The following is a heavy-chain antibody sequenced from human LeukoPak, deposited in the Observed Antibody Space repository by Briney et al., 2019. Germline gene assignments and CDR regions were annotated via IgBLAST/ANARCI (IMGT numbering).Heavy chain of an antibody. CDR2: INHSGST. CDR1: GGSFSGYY. CDR3: ASADIAVAGTVNYYYGMDV. Sequence: SETLSLTCAAYGGSFSGYYWSWIRQPPGKGLEWIGEINHSGSTNYNPSLKSRVTISVDTSKNQFSLKLSSETAADTAVYYCASADIAVAGTVNYYYGMDVWGQGTTVTVSS. V-gene: IGHV4-34*01. J-gene: IGHJ6*02. D-gene: IGHD6-19*01.